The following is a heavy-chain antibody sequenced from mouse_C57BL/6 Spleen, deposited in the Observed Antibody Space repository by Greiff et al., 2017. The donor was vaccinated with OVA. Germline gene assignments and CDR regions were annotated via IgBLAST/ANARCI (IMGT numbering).Heavy chain of an antibody. CDR3: AREDYYSFSFAY. J-gene: IGHJ3*01. CDR2: IDPSDSET. CDR1: GYTFTSYW. V-gene: IGHV1-52*01. D-gene: IGHD2-12*01. Sequence: QVQLQQPGAELVRPGSSVKLSCKASGYTFTSYWMHWVKQRPIQGLEWIGNIDPSDSETHYNQKFKDKATLTVDKSSSTAYMQLSSLTSEDSAVYDCAREDYYSFSFAYWGKGTLVTVSA.